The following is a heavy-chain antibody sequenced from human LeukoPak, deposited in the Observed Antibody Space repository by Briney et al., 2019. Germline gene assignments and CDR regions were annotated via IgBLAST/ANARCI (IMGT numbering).Heavy chain of an antibody. Sequence: ASVKVSCKASGYTFTSYGISWVRQAPGQRLEWMGWINAGNGNTKYSQEFQGRVTITRDTSASTAYMELSSLRSEDMAVYYCARGDHGLYCSGGSCYEVPYYFDYWGQGTLVTVSS. CDR1: GYTFTSYG. CDR3: ARGDHGLYCSGGSCYEVPYYFDY. D-gene: IGHD2-15*01. J-gene: IGHJ4*02. V-gene: IGHV1-3*03. CDR2: INAGNGNT.